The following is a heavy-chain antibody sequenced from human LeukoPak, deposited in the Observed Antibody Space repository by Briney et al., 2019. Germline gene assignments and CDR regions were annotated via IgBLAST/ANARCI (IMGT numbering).Heavy chain of an antibody. D-gene: IGHD1-1*01. CDR3: ARDNFPIAGGFDY. Sequence: SETLSLTCGVYGVSFSGYYWSWIRQPPGKGLEWIGEINQSGSTNYNPPLKSRLAISVDTYKNEFALKVDSVTAADTAVYYCARDNFPIAGGFDYWGQGTLVTVSS. J-gene: IGHJ4*02. V-gene: IGHV4-34*01. CDR1: GVSFSGYY. CDR2: INQSGST.